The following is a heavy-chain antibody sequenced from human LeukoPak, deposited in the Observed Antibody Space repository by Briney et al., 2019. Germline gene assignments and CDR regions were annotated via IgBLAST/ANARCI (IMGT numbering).Heavy chain of an antibody. CDR1: GFTFSSYW. V-gene: IGHV3-7*01. D-gene: IGHD1/OR15-1a*01. Sequence: PGGSLRLSCAASGFTFSSYWMSWVRQAPGKGLEWVANIKQDGSEKYYVDSVKGRFTISRDNAKNSLYLQMNSLRAEDTAVYDCARTQKQYYYYGMDVWGQGTTVTVSS. J-gene: IGHJ6*02. CDR3: ARTQKQYYYYGMDV. CDR2: IKQDGSEK.